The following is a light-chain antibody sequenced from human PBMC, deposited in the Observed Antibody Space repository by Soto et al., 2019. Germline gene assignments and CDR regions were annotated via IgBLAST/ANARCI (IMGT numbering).Light chain of an antibody. CDR2: KAS. V-gene: IGKV1-5*03. CDR1: QTISSW. CDR3: KHSTIHSEA. Sequence: SGYVGCRITITCRASQTISSWLAWYQQKPGKAPKLLIYKASTLKSGVPSRFSGSGSGTEFTLTISSLQPDDFAPYYCKHSTIHSEAFGQVTMV. J-gene: IGKJ1*01.